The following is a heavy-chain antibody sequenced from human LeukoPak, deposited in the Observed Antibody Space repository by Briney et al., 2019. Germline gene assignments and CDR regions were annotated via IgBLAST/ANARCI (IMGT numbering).Heavy chain of an antibody. Sequence: ASVKVSCKASGYTFTGYYMHWVRQAPGQGLEWMGRINPNSGGTNYAQKFQGRVTMTRDTSISTAYMELSRLRSDDTAVYYCARVGRGPGGGTTRDIDYWGQGTLVTVSS. J-gene: IGHJ4*02. D-gene: IGHD1-1*01. CDR2: INPNSGGT. V-gene: IGHV1-2*06. CDR1: GYTFTGYY. CDR3: ARVGRGPGGGTTRDIDY.